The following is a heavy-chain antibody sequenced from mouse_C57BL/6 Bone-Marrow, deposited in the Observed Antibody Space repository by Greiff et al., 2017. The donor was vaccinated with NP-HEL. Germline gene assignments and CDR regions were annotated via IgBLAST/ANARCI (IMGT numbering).Heavy chain of an antibody. CDR3: ARRLGGFDD. CDR2: IYPRSGNT. J-gene: IGHJ2*01. V-gene: IGHV1-81*01. D-gene: IGHD4-1*01. Sequence: QVQLQQSGAELARPGASVKLSCKASGYTFTSSGISWVKQRTGQGLEWIGEIYPRSGNTYYNEKFKGKATRTADKSSSTADMELRSLTSEDSAVYFGARRLGGFDDWGQGTTLTVSS. CDR1: GYTFTSSG.